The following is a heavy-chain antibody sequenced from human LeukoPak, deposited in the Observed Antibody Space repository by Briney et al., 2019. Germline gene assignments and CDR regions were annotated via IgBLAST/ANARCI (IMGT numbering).Heavy chain of an antibody. Sequence: SVKVSCKASGYTFTSYAISWVRQAPGQGLEWMGGIIPIFGTANYAQKFQGRVTITADKSTSTACMELSSLRSEDTAVYYCARSGQNYYYYYMDVWGKGTTVTVSS. D-gene: IGHD7-27*01. CDR3: ARSGQNYYYYYMDV. CDR2: IIPIFGTA. CDR1: GYTFTSYA. V-gene: IGHV1-69*06. J-gene: IGHJ6*03.